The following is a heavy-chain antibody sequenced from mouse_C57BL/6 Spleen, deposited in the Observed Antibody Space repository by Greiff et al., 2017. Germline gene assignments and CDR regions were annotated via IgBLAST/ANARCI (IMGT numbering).Heavy chain of an antibody. CDR1: GYTFTSYD. J-gene: IGHJ4*01. V-gene: IGHV1-85*01. CDR2: IYPRDGST. CDR3: ARSHYGNYEKAMDY. Sequence: QVHVKQSGPELVKPGASVTLSCKASGYTFTSYDINWVKQRPGQGLEWIGWIYPRDGSTKYNEKFKGKAILTVDTSSSTAYMELHSLTSEDSAVYFCARSHYGNYEKAMDYWGQGTSATVSS. D-gene: IGHD2-1*01.